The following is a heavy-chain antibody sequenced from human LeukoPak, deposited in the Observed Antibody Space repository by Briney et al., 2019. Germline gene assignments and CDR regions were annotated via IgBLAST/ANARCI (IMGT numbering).Heavy chain of an antibody. CDR1: GFTFSDSW. V-gene: IGHV3-15*01. J-gene: IGHJ4*02. CDR2: IKSKRDGETT. Sequence: GGSLRLSCAASGFTFSDSWMSWVRQAPGKGLEWVGRIKSKRDGETTEYAAPVKGRFTIPRDDSENTLYLHMDSLNTDDTAVYYCKAWFTGRPEGGQGTLVTVSS. D-gene: IGHD3-10*01. CDR3: KAWFTGRPE.